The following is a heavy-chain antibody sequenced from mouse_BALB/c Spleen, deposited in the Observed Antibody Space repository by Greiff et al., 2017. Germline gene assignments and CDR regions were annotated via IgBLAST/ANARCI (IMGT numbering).Heavy chain of an antibody. V-gene: IGHV3-2*02. CDR1: GYSITSDYA. CDR2: ISYSGST. CDR3: ARLSPHYYGSSWGYFDV. Sequence: DVQLQESGPGLVKPSQSLSLTCTVTGYSITSDYAWNWIRQFPGNKLEWMGYISYSGSTSYNPSLKSRISITRDTSKNQFFLQLNSVTTEDTATYYCARLSPHYYGSSWGYFDVWGAGTTVTVSS. D-gene: IGHD1-1*01. J-gene: IGHJ1*01.